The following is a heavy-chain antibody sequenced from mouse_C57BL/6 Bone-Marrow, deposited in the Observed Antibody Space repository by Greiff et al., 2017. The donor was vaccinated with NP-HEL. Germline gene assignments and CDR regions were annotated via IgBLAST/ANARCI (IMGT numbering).Heavy chain of an antibody. Sequence: QVQLQQSGAELVKPGASVKISCKASGYAFSSYWMNWVKQRPGKGLEWIGQIYPGDGDTNYNGKFKGKATLTADKSSSTAYMQLSSLTSEDSAVYYCAREGDYGPYFDYWDQGTTLTVSS. CDR3: AREGDYGPYFDY. CDR2: IYPGDGDT. CDR1: GYAFSSYW. J-gene: IGHJ2*01. D-gene: IGHD1-1*02. V-gene: IGHV1-80*01.